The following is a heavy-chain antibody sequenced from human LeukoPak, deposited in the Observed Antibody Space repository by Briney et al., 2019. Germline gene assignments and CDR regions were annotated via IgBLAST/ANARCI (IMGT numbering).Heavy chain of an antibody. J-gene: IGHJ6*02. CDR3: AKSGYCSGGSCYSDRYYYYGMEV. Sequence: GGSLRLSCAASGFTFSSYAMSWVRQAPGKGLEWVSAISGSGGSTYYADSVKGRFTISRDNSKNTLYLQMNSLRAEDTAVYYCAKSGYCSGGSCYSDRYYYYGMEVWGQGTTVTVSS. CDR2: ISGSGGST. CDR1: GFTFSSYA. D-gene: IGHD2-15*01. V-gene: IGHV3-23*01.